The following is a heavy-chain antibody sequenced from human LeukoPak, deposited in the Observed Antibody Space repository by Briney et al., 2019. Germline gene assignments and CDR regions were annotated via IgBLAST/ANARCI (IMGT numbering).Heavy chain of an antibody. CDR1: GGTFSSYA. J-gene: IGHJ4*02. CDR3: ASSCSGCLEGRFDY. V-gene: IGHV1-69*05. CDR2: INPIFGTA. Sequence: ASVKVSCKAPGGTFSSYAISWVRQAPGQGLEWMGGINPIFGTANYAQKFQGRVTITTDESTSTAYMELSSLRSEDTAVYYCASSCSGCLEGRFDYWGQGTLVTVSS. D-gene: IGHD6-19*01.